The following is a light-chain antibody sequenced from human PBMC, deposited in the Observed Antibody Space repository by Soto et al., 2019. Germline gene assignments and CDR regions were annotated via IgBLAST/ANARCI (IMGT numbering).Light chain of an antibody. CDR2: GAS. V-gene: IGKV3-20*01. CDR1: QSVSSSY. J-gene: IGKJ1*01. Sequence: EIVLTHSPGTLSLSPGERATLSCRASQSVSSSYLAWYQQKPGQAPRLLIYGASSRATGIPDRFSGSGSGTEFTLTISSLQPEDFAVYYCQQYYNWPRTFGQGTKVDI. CDR3: QQYYNWPRT.